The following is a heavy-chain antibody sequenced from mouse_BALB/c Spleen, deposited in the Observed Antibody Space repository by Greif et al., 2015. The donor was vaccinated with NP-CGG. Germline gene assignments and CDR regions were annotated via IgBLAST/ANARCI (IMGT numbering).Heavy chain of an antibody. Sequence: EVKVVESGGDLVKPGGSLKLSCAASGFTFSSYGMSWVRQTPDKRLEWVATISSGGSYTYYPDSVKGRFTISRDNAKNTLYLQMSSLKSEDTAMYYCARQGTTVGTGYYAMTTGVKEPQSPSPQ. CDR1: GFTFSSYG. D-gene: IGHD1-1*01. CDR3: ARQGTTVGTGYYAMTT. V-gene: IGHV5-6*01. J-gene: IGHJ4*01. CDR2: ISSGGSYT.